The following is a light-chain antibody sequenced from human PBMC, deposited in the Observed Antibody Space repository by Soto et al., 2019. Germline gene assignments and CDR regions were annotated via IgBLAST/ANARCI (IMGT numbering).Light chain of an antibody. CDR2: GAS. V-gene: IGKV3-15*01. Sequence: EIVMTQSPATLSVSPGERATLSCRASQSVSSNLAWYQQKPGQAPRLLIYGASTRATGIPARFSGSGSGTAFTLTISSLQSADFAVYYCQQYNNWPPGTFGPGTKVDIK. J-gene: IGKJ3*01. CDR3: QQYNNWPPGT. CDR1: QSVSSN.